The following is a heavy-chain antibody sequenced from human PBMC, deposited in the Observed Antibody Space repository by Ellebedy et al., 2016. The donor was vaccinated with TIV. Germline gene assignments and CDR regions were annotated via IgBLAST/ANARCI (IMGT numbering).Heavy chain of an antibody. D-gene: IGHD1-20*01. CDR1: GFTFYSHD. Sequence: GESLKISCATSGFTFYSHDVNWVRQAPGKGLEWVSTISGSADSIYYADSVKGRFTISRDSSGNTLYLQMNSLRAEDTAIYYCAKDPITPASFVYFDYWGQGTLVTVSS. CDR3: AKDPITPASFVYFDY. CDR2: ISGSADSI. J-gene: IGHJ4*02. V-gene: IGHV3-23*01.